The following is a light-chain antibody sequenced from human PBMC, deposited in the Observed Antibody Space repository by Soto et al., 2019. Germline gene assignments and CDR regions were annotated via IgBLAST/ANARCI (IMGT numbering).Light chain of an antibody. Sequence: QSALTQPASVSGSPGQSITISCTGTSSDVGGYNYVSWYQQHPGKAPKLMIYDVSNRPSGVSNRFSGSKSGNTASLTISGLQAEEGGDYYWRLNTRSRHPPLFGTGTKLTVL. J-gene: IGLJ1*01. V-gene: IGLV2-14*01. CDR3: RLNTRSRHPPL. CDR2: DVS. CDR1: SSDVGGYNY.